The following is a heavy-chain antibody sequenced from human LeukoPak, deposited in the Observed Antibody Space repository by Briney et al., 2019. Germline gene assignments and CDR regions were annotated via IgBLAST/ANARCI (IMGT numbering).Heavy chain of an antibody. D-gene: IGHD2-2*01. CDR1: GYTFTSCY. J-gene: IGHJ4*02. CDR2: INPSGGST. V-gene: IGHV1-46*01. CDR3: ARVVPDCSSTSCYSPLGYGDYYLLFDY. Sequence: ASVKVSCKASGYTFTSCYMHWVRQAPGQGLEWMGIINPSGGSTSYAQKFQGRVTMTRDTSTSTVYMELSSLRSEDTAVYYCARVVPDCSSTSCYSPLGYGDYYLLFDYWGQGTLVTVSS.